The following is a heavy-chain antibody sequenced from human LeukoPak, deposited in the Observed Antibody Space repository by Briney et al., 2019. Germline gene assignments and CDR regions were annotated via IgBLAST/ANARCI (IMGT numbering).Heavy chain of an antibody. V-gene: IGHV1-2*02. CDR3: ARPYYYDSSGYLNDY. J-gene: IGHJ4*02. CDR2: INPNSGDT. CDR1: GYTFTGYY. Sequence: GASVKVSCKASGYTFTGYYMHWVRQAPGQGLEWMGWINPNSGDTDYAQKFQGRVTMTRDTSISTAYMELSRLRSDDTAVYYCARPYYYDSSGYLNDYWGQGTLVTVSS. D-gene: IGHD3-22*01.